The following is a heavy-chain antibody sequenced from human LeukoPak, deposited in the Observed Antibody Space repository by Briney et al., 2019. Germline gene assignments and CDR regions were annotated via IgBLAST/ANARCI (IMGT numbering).Heavy chain of an antibody. CDR1: GYTFTSYY. V-gene: IGHV1-18*04. Sequence: GASVKVSCKASGYTFTSYYMHWVRQAPGQGLEWMGWISAYNGNTNYAQKLQGRVTMTTDTSTSTAYMELRSLRSDDTAVYYCARGGKYYYDSSGYYHLDYWGQGTLVTVSS. J-gene: IGHJ4*02. CDR3: ARGGKYYYDSSGYYHLDY. CDR2: ISAYNGNT. D-gene: IGHD3-22*01.